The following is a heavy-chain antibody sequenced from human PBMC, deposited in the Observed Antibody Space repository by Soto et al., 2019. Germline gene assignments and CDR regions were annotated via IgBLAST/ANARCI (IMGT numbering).Heavy chain of an antibody. CDR1: GDSISTDY. CDR2: INHSGNT. D-gene: IGHD5-12*01. J-gene: IGHJ4*02. Sequence: PSETLSLTCTVSGDSISTDYWSWIRQPPGKGLEWIGEINHSGNTNYNPSLKSRVTISVDTSKNQFSLKLNSVTAADTAVYYCTRGRWLRSSFDYWGQGTLVTVSS. V-gene: IGHV4-34*01. CDR3: TRGRWLRSSFDY.